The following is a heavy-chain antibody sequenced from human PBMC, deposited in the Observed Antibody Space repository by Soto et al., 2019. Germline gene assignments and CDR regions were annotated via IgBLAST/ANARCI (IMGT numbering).Heavy chain of an antibody. V-gene: IGHV1-18*01. Sequence: ASVKVSCKASGYTFTSYGISWVRQAPGQGLEWMGWVSAYNGNTNYAQKLQGRVTMTTDTSTSTAYMELRSLRSDDTAVYYCARVQHSASRSTGRSWFDPWGQGTLVTVSS. CDR2: VSAYNGNT. D-gene: IGHD6-13*01. CDR3: ARVQHSASRSTGRSWFDP. J-gene: IGHJ5*02. CDR1: GYTFTSYG.